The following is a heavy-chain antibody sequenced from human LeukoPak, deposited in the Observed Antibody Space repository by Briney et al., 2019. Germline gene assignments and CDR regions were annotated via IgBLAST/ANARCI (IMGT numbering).Heavy chain of an antibody. Sequence: SETLSLTCTGSGGSISSYYWSWIRQPPGKGLEWIGYIYYSGSTNDNPSLKSGVTISVATSKNQFSMKLTYVTAADTAVYYSARGDPEYYDFWSGYFYYFDYWGQGTLVTVSS. V-gene: IGHV4-59*01. CDR3: ARGDPEYYDFWSGYFYYFDY. CDR2: IYYSGST. J-gene: IGHJ4*02. D-gene: IGHD3-3*01. CDR1: GGSISSYY.